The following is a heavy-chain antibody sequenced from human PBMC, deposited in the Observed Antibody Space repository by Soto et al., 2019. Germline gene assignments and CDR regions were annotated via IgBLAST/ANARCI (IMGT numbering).Heavy chain of an antibody. J-gene: IGHJ5*02. V-gene: IGHV4-4*02. Sequence: SETLSLTCGVSGDSISSTNWWHWVRQPPGKGLEWIGEMHHSGTTNYNPSLKSRVDISVDKSKNQFSLKLNSVTAADTAVYYCARVRQYCSATSCYLDPWGQGTLVTVS. CDR1: GDSISSTNW. CDR3: ARVRQYCSATSCYLDP. CDR2: MHHSGTT. D-gene: IGHD2-2*01.